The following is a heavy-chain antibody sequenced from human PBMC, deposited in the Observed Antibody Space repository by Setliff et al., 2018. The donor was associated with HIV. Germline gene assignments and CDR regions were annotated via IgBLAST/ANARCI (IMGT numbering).Heavy chain of an antibody. CDR3: ARGRSRWKDLIYPWFAP. CDR2: VNPKSGHS. Sequence: ASVKVSCKASGYTFSDFDINWVRQATGQGLQWMGWVNPKSGHSGYGQKFQGRVTMTRDNSITTAYMELSSLTSEDTAVYYCARGRSRWKDLIYPWFAPWGQGSLVTVS. J-gene: IGHJ5*02. V-gene: IGHV1-8*01. CDR1: GYTFSDFD. D-gene: IGHD1-1*01.